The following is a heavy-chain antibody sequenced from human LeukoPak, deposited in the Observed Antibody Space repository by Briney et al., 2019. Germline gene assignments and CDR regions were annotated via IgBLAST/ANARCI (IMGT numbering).Heavy chain of an antibody. Sequence: GGSLRLSCAASGFTFSTYAMSWVRQAPGKGLEWVSGIRGSGDNTYYADSVKGRLTISRDNSKNTLYLQMNSLRAEDTAVYYCAVVPAAIWGQGTLVTVSS. J-gene: IGHJ4*02. V-gene: IGHV3-23*01. D-gene: IGHD2-2*02. CDR3: AVVPAAI. CDR1: GFTFSTYA. CDR2: IRGSGDNT.